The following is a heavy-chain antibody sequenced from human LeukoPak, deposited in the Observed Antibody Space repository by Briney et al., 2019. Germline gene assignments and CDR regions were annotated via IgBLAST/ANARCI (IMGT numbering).Heavy chain of an antibody. CDR2: MNTNSGNT. CDR1: GYTFTSYD. CDR3: ARVIAARLVDY. D-gene: IGHD6-6*01. V-gene: IGHV1-8*01. Sequence: ASVKVSCKASGYTFTSYDINWVRQATGQGLEWMGWMNTNSGNTDFAQKFQGRVTMTRNTSISTAYMELSSLRSEDTAVYYCARVIAARLVDYWGQGTLVTVSS. J-gene: IGHJ4*02.